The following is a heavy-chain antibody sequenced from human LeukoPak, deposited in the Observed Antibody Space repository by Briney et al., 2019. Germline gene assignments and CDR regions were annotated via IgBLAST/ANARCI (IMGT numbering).Heavy chain of an antibody. J-gene: IGHJ6*02. Sequence: GGSLRLSCAASGFTFSSYSMNWVRQAPGKGLEWVPSISSSSSYIYYADSVKGRFTISRDNAKNSLYLQMNSLRAEDTAVYYCAGDVAAAGYYYYGMDVWGQGTTVTVSS. CDR2: ISSSSSYI. CDR3: AGDVAAAGYYYYGMDV. V-gene: IGHV3-21*01. CDR1: GFTFSSYS. D-gene: IGHD6-13*01.